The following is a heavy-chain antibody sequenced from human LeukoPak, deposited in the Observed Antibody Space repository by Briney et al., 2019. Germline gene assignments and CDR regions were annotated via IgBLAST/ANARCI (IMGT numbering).Heavy chain of an antibody. CDR1: GYTLTELS. Sequence: ASVKVSCKVSGYTLTELSMHWARQAPGKGLEWMGGFDPEDGETIYAQKFQGRVTMTEDTSTDTAYMELSSLRSEDTAVYYCATSSDTYGSGSPYFDYWGQGTLVTVSS. D-gene: IGHD3-10*01. J-gene: IGHJ4*02. V-gene: IGHV1-24*01. CDR2: FDPEDGET. CDR3: ATSSDTYGSGSPYFDY.